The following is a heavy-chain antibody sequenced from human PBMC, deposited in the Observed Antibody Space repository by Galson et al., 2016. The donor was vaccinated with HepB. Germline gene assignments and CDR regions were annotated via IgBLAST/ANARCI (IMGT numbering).Heavy chain of an antibody. CDR2: IYWDDDK. CDR1: GFSLSTTGVA. CDR3: AYRVVGYTAPWNAGYFAY. J-gene: IGHJ4*02. D-gene: IGHD1-1*01. V-gene: IGHV2-5*02. Sequence: PALVKPTQTLTLTCTFSGFSLSTTGVAVGWIRQPPGKALEWLALIYWDDDKRYSPSLRSRLTIRKDTSKNQVVLTMTNMDPADTATYYCAYRVVGYTAPWNAGYFAYWGQGTLVTVSS.